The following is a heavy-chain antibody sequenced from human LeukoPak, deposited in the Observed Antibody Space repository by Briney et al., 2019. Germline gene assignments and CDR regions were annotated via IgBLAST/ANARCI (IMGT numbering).Heavy chain of an antibody. V-gene: IGHV4-39*07. D-gene: IGHD6-13*01. CDR1: GGSISSSTYY. J-gene: IGHJ4*02. Sequence: SETLSLTCTVSGGSISSSTYYWGWIRQPPGKGLEWIGSIFYSGRTYYNPSPKSRVTMSVDTSKNQFSLRLGSVNAADTAVYYCARDILATSIAAPYYWGQGTLVTVSS. CDR3: ARDILATSIAAPYY. CDR2: IFYSGRT.